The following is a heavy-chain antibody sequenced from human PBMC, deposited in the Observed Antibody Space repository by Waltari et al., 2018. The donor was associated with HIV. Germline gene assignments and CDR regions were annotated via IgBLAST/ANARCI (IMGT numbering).Heavy chain of an antibody. V-gene: IGHV3-15*01. D-gene: IGHD5-12*01. Sequence: EVQLVESGGGLVKPGGSLRLSCAVSGFDFTNAWLNWVRQAPGKGLEWIGRIKSHSDGGTPDYAAPLKGRFSIARDDSQRTLFLQISSLMTEDTGVYYCTTDVYDGSGGNAFDVWGQGTMVTVSS. CDR1: GFDFTNAW. CDR2: IKSHSDGGTP. J-gene: IGHJ3*01. CDR3: TTDVYDGSGGNAFDV.